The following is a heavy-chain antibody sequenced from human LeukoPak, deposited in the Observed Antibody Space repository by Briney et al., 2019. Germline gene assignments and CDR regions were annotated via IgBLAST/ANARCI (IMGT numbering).Heavy chain of an antibody. J-gene: IGHJ4*02. CDR2: IYYSGST. Sequence: PSETLSLTCTVSGGSISSYYWSWIRQPPGKGLEWIGYIYYSGSTNYNPSLKSRVTISVDTSKNQFSLKLSSVTAADTAVYYCASFKGSPYYFDYWGQGTLVTVSS. D-gene: IGHD6-6*01. CDR1: GGSISSYY. V-gene: IGHV4-59*01. CDR3: ASFKGSPYYFDY.